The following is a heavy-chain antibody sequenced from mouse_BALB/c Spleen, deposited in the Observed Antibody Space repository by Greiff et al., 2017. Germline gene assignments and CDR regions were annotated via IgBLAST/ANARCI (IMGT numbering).Heavy chain of an antibody. V-gene: IGHV3-2*02. CDR2: ISYSGST. CDR3: AVSTMITTYAY. CDR1: GYSITSDYA. Sequence: EVKLQESGPGLVKPSQSLSLTCTVTGYSITSDYAWNWIRQFPGNKLEWMGYISYSGSTSYNPSLKSRISITRDTSKNQFFLQLNSVTTEDTATYYCAVSTMITTYAYWGQGTLVTVSA. J-gene: IGHJ3*01. D-gene: IGHD2-4*01.